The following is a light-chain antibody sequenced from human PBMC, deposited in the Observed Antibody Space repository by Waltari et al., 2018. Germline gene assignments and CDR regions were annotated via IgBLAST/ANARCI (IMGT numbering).Light chain of an antibody. CDR1: QSVFTS. V-gene: IGKV3-11*01. CDR2: GAS. CDR3: QQRSHWPPEYT. Sequence: EIVLTQSPATLSLSPGERATLSCRASQSVFTSLAWYQQKPGQAPRLLIYGASSRATGIPARFSGRGSGTDFTLAISSLEPEDFAVYYCQQRSHWPPEYTFGQGTKLEIK. J-gene: IGKJ2*01.